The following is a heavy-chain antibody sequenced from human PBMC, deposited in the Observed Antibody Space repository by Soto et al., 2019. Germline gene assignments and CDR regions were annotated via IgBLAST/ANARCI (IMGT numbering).Heavy chain of an antibody. CDR2: ISTNNGNT. V-gene: IGHV1-18*01. CDR1: GYTFTSYG. CDR3: ARHTSSWPFDY. D-gene: IGHD6-13*01. Sequence: QVQLVQSGAEVKKPGASVKVSCKASGYTFTSYGISWVRQAPEQGPEWMGWISTNNGNTNNAQKIRGRVTMTTDTPTSTAYMELRSLRSDDTAVYSCARHTSSWPFDYWGQGTLVTVSS. J-gene: IGHJ4*02.